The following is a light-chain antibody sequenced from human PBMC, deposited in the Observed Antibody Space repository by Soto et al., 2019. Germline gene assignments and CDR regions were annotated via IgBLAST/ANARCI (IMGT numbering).Light chain of an antibody. V-gene: IGLV6-57*04. CDR3: PSYDSNNVV. Sequence: LTQPHSVSESPGKTVTISCTRSSGSVASNHVQWYQQRPGSAPTTLIYENNQRPSRVPDRFSCSVDSSSNSASLTIAGLKTEDEAYYYCPSYDSNNVVFGGGTKLTVL. J-gene: IGLJ3*02. CDR2: ENN. CDR1: SGSVASNH.